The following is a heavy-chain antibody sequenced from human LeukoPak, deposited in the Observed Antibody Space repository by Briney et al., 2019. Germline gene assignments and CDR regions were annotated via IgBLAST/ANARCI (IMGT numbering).Heavy chain of an antibody. Sequence: TGGSLRLTCAASGFTFSSYAMSWVRQAPGKGLEWVSAISGSGGSTYYADSVKGRFTISRDNSKNTLYLQMNSLRAEDTAVYYCAKPIIGGNAHFDYWGQGTLVTVSS. J-gene: IGHJ4*02. CDR1: GFTFSSYA. V-gene: IGHV3-23*01. CDR3: AKPIIGGNAHFDY. CDR2: ISGSGGST. D-gene: IGHD4-23*01.